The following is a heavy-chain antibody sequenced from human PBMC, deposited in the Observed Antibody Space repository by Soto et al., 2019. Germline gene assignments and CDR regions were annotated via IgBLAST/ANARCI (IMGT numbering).Heavy chain of an antibody. CDR3: AADTAPSYCGGDCSKAFDI. CDR1: GFTFTSSA. V-gene: IGHV1-58*01. J-gene: IGHJ3*02. CDR2: IVVGSGNT. D-gene: IGHD2-21*02. Sequence: ASVKVSCKASGFTFTSSAVQWVRQARGQRLEWIGWIVVGSGNTNYAQKFQERVTITRDMSTSTAYMELSSLRSEDTAVYYCAADTAPSYCGGDCSKAFDIWGQGTMVTVSS.